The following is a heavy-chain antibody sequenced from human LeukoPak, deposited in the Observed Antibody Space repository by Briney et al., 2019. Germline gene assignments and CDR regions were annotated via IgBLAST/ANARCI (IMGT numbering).Heavy chain of an antibody. J-gene: IGHJ3*02. Sequence: GGSLRLSCAASGFTFSDYYVSWIRQAPGKGPEWVSYISGSSSVTNYADAVKGRFTISRDDSKNTLYLQMSSLKTEDTAVYYCTTDLSFRNVEMSFIRENTFDMWGQGTMVTVSS. CDR1: GFTFSDYY. CDR3: TTDLSFRNVEMSFIRENTFDM. D-gene: IGHD5-24*01. CDR2: ISGSSSVT. V-gene: IGHV3-11*05.